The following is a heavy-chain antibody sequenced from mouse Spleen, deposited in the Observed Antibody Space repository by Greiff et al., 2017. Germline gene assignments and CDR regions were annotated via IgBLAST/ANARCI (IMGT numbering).Heavy chain of an antibody. CDR1: GDSITSGY. CDR3: ARWEGNHWYFDV. Sequence: EVQLQQSGPSLVKPSQTLSLTCSVTGDSITSGYWNWIRKFPGNKLEYMGYISYSGSTYYNPSLKSRISITRDTSKNQYYLQLNSVTTEDTATYYCARWEGNHWYFDVWGAGTTVTVSS. CDR2: ISYSGST. V-gene: IGHV3-8*02. D-gene: IGHD2-1*01. J-gene: IGHJ1*01.